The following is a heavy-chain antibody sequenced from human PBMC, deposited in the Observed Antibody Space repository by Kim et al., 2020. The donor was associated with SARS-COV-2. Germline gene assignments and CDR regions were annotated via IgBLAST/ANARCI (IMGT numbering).Heavy chain of an antibody. V-gene: IGHV4-39*01. J-gene: IGHJ4*02. Sequence: LKSRVTISVHTSKNQFSLKLSSVTAADTAVYYCARHRAGCSGGSCFVDDWGQGTLVTVSS. CDR3: ARHRAGCSGGSCFVDD. D-gene: IGHD2-15*01.